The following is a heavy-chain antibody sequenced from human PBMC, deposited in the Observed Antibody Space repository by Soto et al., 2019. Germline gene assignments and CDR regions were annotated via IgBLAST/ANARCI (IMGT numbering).Heavy chain of an antibody. Sequence: ASVKVSCKASGGTFSSYAISWVRQAPGQGLEWMGGIIPIFGTANYAQKFQGGVTITADESTSTAYMELSSLRSEDTAVYYCARTIAAAGTYYYYGMDVWGQGTTVTVS. V-gene: IGHV1-69*13. CDR3: ARTIAAAGTYYYYGMDV. CDR1: GGTFSSYA. D-gene: IGHD6-13*01. CDR2: IIPIFGTA. J-gene: IGHJ6*02.